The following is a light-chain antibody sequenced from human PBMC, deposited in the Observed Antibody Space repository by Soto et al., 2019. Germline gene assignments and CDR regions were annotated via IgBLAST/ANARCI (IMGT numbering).Light chain of an antibody. CDR3: QQYGRSPPFT. CDR2: GAS. V-gene: IGKV3-20*01. Sequence: EMVLTQSPGTLSLSPGERATLSCSASQSVSSTYIAWYQQNPGQAPRLLIYGASSRATGIPDRFSGSGSGTDFTLTISRLEPEDFAVYFCQQYGRSPPFTFGQGTKVEIK. CDR1: QSVSSTY. J-gene: IGKJ2*01.